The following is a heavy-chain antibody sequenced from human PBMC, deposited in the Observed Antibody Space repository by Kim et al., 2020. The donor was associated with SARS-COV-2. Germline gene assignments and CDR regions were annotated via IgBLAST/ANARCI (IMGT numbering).Heavy chain of an antibody. CDR1: GYTFDTFS. Sequence: ASVKVSCKASGYTFDTFSLYWVRQAPGQRLEWMGWINGGNGNTRYSQNFQVRLTITRDTSLTTAYMELSRLTSKDTTVYFCAREGSGSYNWLDPWGQ. J-gene: IGHJ5*02. CDR3: AREGSGSYNWLDP. V-gene: IGHV1-3*01. D-gene: IGHD3-10*01. CDR2: INGGNGNT.